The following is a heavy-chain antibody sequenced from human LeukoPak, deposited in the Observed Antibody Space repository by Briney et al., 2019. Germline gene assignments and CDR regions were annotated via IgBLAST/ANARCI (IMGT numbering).Heavy chain of an antibody. CDR3: TRGPIQLWLYHGMDV. V-gene: IGHV3-49*04. CDR2: IRSKTYGGTT. Sequence: GGSLRLSCTVSGFTFGDHAMGWVRQAPGKGLEWVGFIRSKTYGGTTEYAASVKGRFIISRDDSTSIAYPQMNSLKTEDTAVYYCTRGPIQLWLYHGMDVWGQGTTVTVSS. CDR1: GFTFGDHA. J-gene: IGHJ6*02. D-gene: IGHD5-18*01.